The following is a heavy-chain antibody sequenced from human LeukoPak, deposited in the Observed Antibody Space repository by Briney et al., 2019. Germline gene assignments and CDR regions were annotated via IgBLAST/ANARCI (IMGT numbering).Heavy chain of an antibody. V-gene: IGHV3-23*01. Sequence: GGSLRLSCAASGSTFSSYVMSWVRQAPGKGLEWVSAISGSGGSTYYADSVKGRFTISRDNSKNTLYLQMNSLRAEDTAVYYCAKSAIFGVDTRYYYFDYWGQGTLVTVSS. CDR3: AKSAIFGVDTRYYYFDY. CDR1: GSTFSSYV. D-gene: IGHD3-3*01. J-gene: IGHJ4*02. CDR2: ISGSGGST.